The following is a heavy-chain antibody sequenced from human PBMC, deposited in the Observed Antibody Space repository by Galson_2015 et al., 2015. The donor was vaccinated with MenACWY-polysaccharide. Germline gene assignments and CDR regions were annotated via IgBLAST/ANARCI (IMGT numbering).Heavy chain of an antibody. CDR1: GGSISSYY. J-gene: IGHJ2*01. Sequence: ETLSLTCPVSGGSISSYYWHWIRQPPGKGLEWVGYINYSGSTNHNPSLKSRVTMSVDTSKNQFSLNLTSVADADTAVYYCARAIAVAGQRRDFDLWGRGTLVTVSS. CDR2: INYSGST. CDR3: ARAIAVAGQRRDFDL. V-gene: IGHV4-59*01. D-gene: IGHD6-19*01.